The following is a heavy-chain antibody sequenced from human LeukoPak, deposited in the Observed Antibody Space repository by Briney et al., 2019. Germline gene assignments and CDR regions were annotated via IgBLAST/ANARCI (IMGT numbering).Heavy chain of an antibody. J-gene: IGHJ4*02. V-gene: IGHV3-30*02. CDR3: AKDGGPVDFENYFDY. D-gene: IGHD3-9*01. Sequence: GGSLRLSCAASGFTFSSYGMHWVRQAPGKGLEWVAFIRYDGSNKYYADSVKGRFTISRDNSKNTLYLQMNSLRAEDTAVYYCAKDGGPVDFENYFDYWGQGTLVTVSS. CDR1: GFTFSSYG. CDR2: IRYDGSNK.